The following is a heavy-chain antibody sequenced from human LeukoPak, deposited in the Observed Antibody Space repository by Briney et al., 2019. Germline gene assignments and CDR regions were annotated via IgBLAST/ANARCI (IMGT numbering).Heavy chain of an antibody. Sequence: PGGSLRLSCAASGFTFSSYAMHWVRQAPGKGLEWVAVMSYDGSNKYYADSVKGRFTISRDNSKNTLYLQMNSLRAEDTAVYYCARGRYCSSTSCYLEGWGQGTLVTVSS. CDR2: MSYDGSNK. V-gene: IGHV3-30-3*01. CDR1: GFTFSSYA. J-gene: IGHJ4*02. CDR3: ARGRYCSSTSCYLEG. D-gene: IGHD2-2*01.